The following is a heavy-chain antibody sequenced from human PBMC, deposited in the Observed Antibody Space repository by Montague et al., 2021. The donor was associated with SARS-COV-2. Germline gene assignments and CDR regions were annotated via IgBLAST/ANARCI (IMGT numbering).Heavy chain of an antibody. D-gene: IGHD6-13*01. V-gene: IGHV5-51*03. CDR3: ARRRKAAAGPRYLVDLDV. CDR1: GYSFTSYW. CDR2: IYPGDSDT. J-gene: IGHJ6*04. Sequence: QSGAEVKKPGESLKISCKGSGYSFTSYWIGWVRQMPGKGLEWMGIIYPGDSDTRYSPSFQGQVTISADKSISTAYLQWSSLKASDTAMYYCARRRKAAAGPRYLVDLDVWGKGTTVTVSS.